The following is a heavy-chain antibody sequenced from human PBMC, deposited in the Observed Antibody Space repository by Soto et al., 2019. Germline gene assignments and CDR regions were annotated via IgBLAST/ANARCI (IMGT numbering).Heavy chain of an antibody. V-gene: IGHV4-59*08. CDR2: IYYTGTP. D-gene: IGHD3-22*01. Sequence: QVQLQESGPGLVKPSETLSLTCTVSGGSISPYYWSWIRQSPGKGLEWIGYIYYTGTPSYNPSLNSRVTICVDTSKNQSSLKLSSVPAADTAVYYCARLGGYYQALDTWGQGALVTVSS. J-gene: IGHJ5*02. CDR3: ARLGGYYQALDT. CDR1: GGSISPYY.